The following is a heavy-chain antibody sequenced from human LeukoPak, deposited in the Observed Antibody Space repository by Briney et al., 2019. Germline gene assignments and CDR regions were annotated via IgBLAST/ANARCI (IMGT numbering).Heavy chain of an antibody. V-gene: IGHV4-59*01. CDR3: ARDLGGGQLFDY. J-gene: IGHJ4*02. D-gene: IGHD3-16*01. CDR1: GGSISSYY. Sequence: SETLSLTCTVSGGSISSYYWSWIRQPPGKGLEWIGYIYYSGSTNYNPSLKSRVTISVDTSKNQFSLKLSSVTAADTAVYYCARDLGGGQLFDYWGQGNLVTVSS. CDR2: IYYSGST.